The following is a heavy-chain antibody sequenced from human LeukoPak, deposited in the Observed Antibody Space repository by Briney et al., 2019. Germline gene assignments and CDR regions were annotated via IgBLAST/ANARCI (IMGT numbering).Heavy chain of an antibody. CDR1: GFTFSRYG. V-gene: IGHV3-30*18. CDR3: AKDRDSIGSEYYFDY. D-gene: IGHD1-26*01. Sequence: GGSLRLSCAASGFTFSRYGLHWVRQAPGKGLEWVAVISYDGKNKYYVDSVKGRFTISRDNSKNTVYLQVNSLRAEDTAVYYCAKDRDSIGSEYYFDYWGQGARVTVSS. J-gene: IGHJ4*02. CDR2: ISYDGKNK.